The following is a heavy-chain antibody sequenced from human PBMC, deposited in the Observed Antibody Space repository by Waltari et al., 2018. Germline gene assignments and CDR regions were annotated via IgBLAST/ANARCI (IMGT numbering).Heavy chain of an antibody. D-gene: IGHD6-13*01. V-gene: IGHV1-2*02. J-gene: IGHJ4*02. CDR3: ARDRRLIAAAAKGDY. CDR1: GYTFTGYY. Sequence: QVQLVQSGAEVKKPGASVTVSCKASGYTFTGYYMHWVRQAPGQGLEWMGWINPNSGGTNYAQKFQGRVTMTRDTSISTAYMELSRLRSDDTAVYYCARDRRLIAAAAKGDYWGQGTLVTVSS. CDR2: INPNSGGT.